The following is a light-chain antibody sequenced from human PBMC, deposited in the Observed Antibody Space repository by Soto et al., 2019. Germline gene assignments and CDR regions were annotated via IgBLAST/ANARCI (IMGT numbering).Light chain of an antibody. CDR1: QSVTSTY. CDR3: QQYSSSPMYT. CDR2: GAS. J-gene: IGKJ2*01. Sequence: EIVLTQSPGTLSLSPGERATLSCRASQSVTSTYLAWYQQKPGQAPRLLIYGASSRATGIPARFSGSGSGTDFTLTISRLEPEDFAVYYCQQYSSSPMYTFGQGTKLEIK. V-gene: IGKV3-20*01.